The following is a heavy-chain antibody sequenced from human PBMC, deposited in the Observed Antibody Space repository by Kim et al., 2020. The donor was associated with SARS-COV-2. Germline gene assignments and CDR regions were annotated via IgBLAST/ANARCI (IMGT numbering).Heavy chain of an antibody. CDR2: INHSGST. CDR1: GGSFSGYY. Sequence: SENLSLTCAVYGGSFSGYYWSWIRQPPGKGLEWIGEINHSGSTNYNPSLKSRVTISVDTSKNQFSLKLSSVTAADTAVYYCAREGRGWLRTKQAFDIWGQGTMVTVSS. J-gene: IGHJ3*02. CDR3: AREGRGWLRTKQAFDI. D-gene: IGHD5-12*01. V-gene: IGHV4-34*01.